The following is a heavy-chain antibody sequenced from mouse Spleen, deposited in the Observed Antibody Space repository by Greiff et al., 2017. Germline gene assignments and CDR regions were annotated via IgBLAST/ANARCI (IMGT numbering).Heavy chain of an antibody. D-gene: IGHD2-4*01. V-gene: IGHV1-47*01. CDR1: GYTFTDYN. J-gene: IGHJ3*01. Sequence: QVQLQQSGPELVKPGASVKIPCKASGYTFTDYNMDWVKQSHGKSLEWIGNFHPYNDDTKYNEKFKGKATLTVEKSSSTVYLELSRLTSDDSAVYYCARAYDYDGTGFAYWGQGTLVTVSA. CDR3: ARAYDYDGTGFAY. CDR2: FHPYNDDT.